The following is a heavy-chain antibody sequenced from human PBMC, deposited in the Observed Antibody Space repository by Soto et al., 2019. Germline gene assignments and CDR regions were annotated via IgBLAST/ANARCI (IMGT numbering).Heavy chain of an antibody. V-gene: IGHV5-10-1*01. CDR1: GYSFTSYW. CDR3: ARRTQPRFPGYGMDV. CDR2: IDPSDSYT. Sequence: GESLKISCKGSGYSFTSYWISWVRQMPGKGLEWMGRIDPSDSYTNYSPSFQGHVTISADKSISTAYLQWSSLKASDTAMYYCARRTQPRFPGYGMDVWGQGTTVTVSS. J-gene: IGHJ6*02.